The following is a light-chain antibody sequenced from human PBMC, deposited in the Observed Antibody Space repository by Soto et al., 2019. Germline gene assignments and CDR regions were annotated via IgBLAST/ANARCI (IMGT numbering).Light chain of an antibody. CDR1: QSVSSSY. V-gene: IGKV3-20*01. J-gene: IGKJ1*01. CDR3: QQFGASLTWT. CDR2: GAS. Sequence: EIVLTQSPATLSLSPGDRATLSCRASQSVSSSYLAWYQQKPGQPPRLLIYGASSRATGIPDRFSGSGSGTDFTLTISRLDPEDFAVYYCQQFGASLTWTFGQGTKVDIK.